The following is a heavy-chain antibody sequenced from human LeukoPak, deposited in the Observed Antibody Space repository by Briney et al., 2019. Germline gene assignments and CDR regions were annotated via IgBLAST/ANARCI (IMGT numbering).Heavy chain of an antibody. D-gene: IGHD3-3*01. CDR2: IYTSGST. CDR3: ARLGSYDFWSGYLPPIYYYYYMDV. J-gene: IGHJ6*03. CDR1: GGSIGSYY. Sequence: PSETLSLTCTVSGGSIGSYYWSWIRQPPGKGLEWIGYIYTSGSTNYNPSLKSRVTISVDTSKNQFSLKLSSVTAADTAVYYCARLGSYDFWSGYLPPIYYYYYMDVWGKGTTVTVSS. V-gene: IGHV4-4*09.